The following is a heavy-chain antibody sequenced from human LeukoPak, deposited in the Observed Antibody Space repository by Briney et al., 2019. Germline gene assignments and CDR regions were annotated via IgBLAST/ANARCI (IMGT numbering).Heavy chain of an antibody. J-gene: IGHJ4*02. D-gene: IGHD1-1*01. CDR2: INSDGSST. V-gene: IGHV3-74*01. CDR1: GFTFSSYW. Sequence: GGSLRLSCAASGFTFSSYWMHWVRQAPGKGLVWVSRINSDGSSTSYADSVKGRFTISRDNSKNTLYLQMNSLRAEDTAVYYCARAEGTTGTTSPYYFDYWGQGTLVTVSS. CDR3: ARAEGTTGTTSPYYFDY.